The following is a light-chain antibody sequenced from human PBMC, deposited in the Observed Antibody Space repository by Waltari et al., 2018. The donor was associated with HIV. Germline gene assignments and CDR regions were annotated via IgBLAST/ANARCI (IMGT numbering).Light chain of an antibody. CDR1: QSVSSSY. J-gene: IGKJ3*01. CDR3: QQYGSSPPFT. V-gene: IGKV3-20*01. CDR2: GAS. Sequence: EIVLTQSPGTLSLSPGERATRSCRASQSVSSSYLAWHQQKPGQAPRLLIYGASSRATGIPDRFSGSGSGTDFTLTISSLVPEDVAVYYCQQYGSSPPFTFGPGTKVDIK.